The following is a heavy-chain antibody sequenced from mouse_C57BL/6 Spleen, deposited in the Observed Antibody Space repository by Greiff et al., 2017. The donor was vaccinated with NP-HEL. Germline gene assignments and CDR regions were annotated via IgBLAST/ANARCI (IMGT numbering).Heavy chain of an antibody. Sequence: EVQLVESGGGLVQPGGSLKLSCAASGFTFSDYYMYWVRQTPEKRLEWVAYISNGGGSTYYPDTVKGRFTISRDNAKNTLYLQMSRLKSEDTAMYYCARRDGYDGYFDVWGTGTTVTVS. D-gene: IGHD2-2*01. CDR3: ARRDGYDGYFDV. CDR2: ISNGGGST. CDR1: GFTFSDYY. J-gene: IGHJ1*03. V-gene: IGHV5-12*01.